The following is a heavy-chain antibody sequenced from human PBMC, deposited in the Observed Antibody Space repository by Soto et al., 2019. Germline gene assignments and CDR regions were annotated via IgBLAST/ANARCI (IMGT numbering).Heavy chain of an antibody. CDR1: GGTFSSYA. CDR2: IIPIFGTA. CDR3: ARRYPKGRPGIAAAGRLYYYYGMDV. D-gene: IGHD6-13*01. V-gene: IGHV1-69*13. Sequence: PVKVSCKASGGTFSSYAISWVRQAPGQGLEWMGGIIPIFGTANYAQKFQGRVTITADESTSTAYMELSSLRSEDTAVYYCARRYPKGRPGIAAAGRLYYYYGMDVWGQGTTVTVSS. J-gene: IGHJ6*02.